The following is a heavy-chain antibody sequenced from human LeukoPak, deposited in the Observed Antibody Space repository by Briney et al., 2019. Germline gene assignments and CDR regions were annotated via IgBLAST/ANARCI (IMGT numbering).Heavy chain of an antibody. V-gene: IGHV4-61*02. D-gene: IGHD1-26*01. CDR3: ARLVGATKNFDY. CDR2: IYTSGST. J-gene: IGHJ4*02. CDR1: GGSISSSSYY. Sequence: SETLSLTCTVSGGSISSSSYYWGWIRQPAGKGLEWIGRIYTSGSTNYSPSLKSRVAMSVDTSKNQFSLKLNSVTAADTAVYYCARLVGATKNFDYWGQGTLVTVSS.